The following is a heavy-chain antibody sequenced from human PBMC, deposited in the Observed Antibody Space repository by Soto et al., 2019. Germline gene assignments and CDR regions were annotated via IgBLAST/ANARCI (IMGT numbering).Heavy chain of an antibody. J-gene: IGHJ4*02. CDR2: IYYSGIT. Sequence: LSLTCTVSGVSISNSSYYWGWIRRPPGKGLEWIGTIYYSGITYYNPSLKSRVTISVDTSKNQFSLKLTSVTAADTAVYYCTRHGSNWGQGTLVTVSS. CDR3: TRHGSN. V-gene: IGHV4-39*01. CDR1: GVSISNSSYY.